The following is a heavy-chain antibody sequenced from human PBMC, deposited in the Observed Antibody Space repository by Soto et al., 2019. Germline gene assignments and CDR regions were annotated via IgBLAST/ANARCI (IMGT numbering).Heavy chain of an antibody. Sequence: QVQLVESGGGLVKPGGSLRLSCAASGFTFSDYYMSWIRQAPGKGLEWVSYISSSSSYTNYADSVKGRFTITRDKAKNSLYLQMNSLRAEDTAVYSCARDSNLPLKRQKYYYYGMDVSGQATTVTVSS. J-gene: IGHJ6*02. CDR1: GFTFSDYY. CDR3: ARDSNLPLKRQKYYYYGMDV. V-gene: IGHV3-11*05. CDR2: ISSSSSYT. D-gene: IGHD1-1*01.